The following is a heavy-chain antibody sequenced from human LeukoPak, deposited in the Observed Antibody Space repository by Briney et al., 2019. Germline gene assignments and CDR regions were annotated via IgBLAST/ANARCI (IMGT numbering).Heavy chain of an antibody. CDR2: IIPIFGTA. V-gene: IGHV1-69*01. CDR3: AKSGRRGSYCGGDCYAGWFDP. D-gene: IGHD2-21*02. CDR1: GGTFSSYA. Sequence: RASVKVSCKASGGTFSSYAISWVRQAPGQGLEWMGGIIPIFGTANYAQKFQGRVTITADESTSTAYMELSSLRSEDTAVYYCAKSGRRGSYCGGDCYAGWFDPWGQGTLVTVSS. J-gene: IGHJ5*02.